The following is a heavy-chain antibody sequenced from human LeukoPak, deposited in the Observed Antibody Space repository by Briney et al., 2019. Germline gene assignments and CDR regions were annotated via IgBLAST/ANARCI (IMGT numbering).Heavy chain of an antibody. Sequence: GESLRLSCVASRFTFETSWMSWVRQAPGKGLEWVSGIKWDGGRTGYADSVKGRFTISRDNAKNSVYLQMNSLRAEDTALYYCARGSGSSWYFYFDYWGQGTLVTVSS. CDR1: RFTFETSW. V-gene: IGHV3-20*04. D-gene: IGHD6-13*01. J-gene: IGHJ4*02. CDR2: IKWDGGRT. CDR3: ARGSGSSWYFYFDY.